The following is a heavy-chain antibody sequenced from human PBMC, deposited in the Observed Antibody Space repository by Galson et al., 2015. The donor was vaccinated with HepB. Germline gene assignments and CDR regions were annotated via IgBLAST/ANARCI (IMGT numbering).Heavy chain of an antibody. CDR2: ISAYNGNT. J-gene: IGHJ5*02. D-gene: IGHD6-13*01. Sequence: SCKTSGGTFSSYAISWVRQAPGQGLEWMGWISAYNGNTNYAQKLQGRVTMTTDTSTSTAYMELRSLRSDDTAVYYCARDLVARSAAGILSGRVDPWGQGTLVTVSS. CDR1: GGTFSSYA. V-gene: IGHV1-18*01. CDR3: ARDLVARSAAGILSGRVDP.